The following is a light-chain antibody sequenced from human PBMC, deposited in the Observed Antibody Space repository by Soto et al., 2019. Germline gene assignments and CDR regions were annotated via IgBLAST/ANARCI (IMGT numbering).Light chain of an antibody. CDR3: QQYNSYST. CDR1: QSMSSW. Sequence: DIQMTQSPSTLSASVGDRVTITCRASQSMSSWLAWYQQKLGKAPKLLIYDAYRLESGVPARFSGSGSGTEFTHTISSLQPDDFATYYCQQYNSYSTFGQGTKVEIK. CDR2: DAY. V-gene: IGKV1-5*01. J-gene: IGKJ1*01.